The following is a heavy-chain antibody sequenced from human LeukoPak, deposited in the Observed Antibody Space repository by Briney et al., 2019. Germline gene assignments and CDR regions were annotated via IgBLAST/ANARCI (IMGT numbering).Heavy chain of an antibody. D-gene: IGHD1-26*01. Sequence: SETLSLTCTVSGGSISSYYWSWIRQPPGKGLEWIGYIYYSGSTNYNPSLKSRVTISVDTSKNQFSLKLSSVTAADTAVYYCARWGRSGTYYHFDYWGQGTLVTASS. J-gene: IGHJ4*02. V-gene: IGHV4-59*01. CDR2: IYYSGST. CDR3: ARWGRSGTYYHFDY. CDR1: GGSISSYY.